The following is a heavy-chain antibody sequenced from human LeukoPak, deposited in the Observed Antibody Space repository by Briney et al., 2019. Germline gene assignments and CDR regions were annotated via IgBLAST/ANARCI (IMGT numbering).Heavy chain of an antibody. CDR3: ARDRGEHYSTDY. D-gene: IGHD3-10*01. Sequence: PGGSLRLSCAASGFTFSSYAMSWVRQAPGKGLEWVSAISGSGGSTYYADSVKGRFTISRDNSKNTLSLQMNSLRGEDTAVYYCARDRGEHYSTDYWGQGTLVTVSS. CDR1: GFTFSSYA. CDR2: ISGSGGST. J-gene: IGHJ4*02. V-gene: IGHV3-23*01.